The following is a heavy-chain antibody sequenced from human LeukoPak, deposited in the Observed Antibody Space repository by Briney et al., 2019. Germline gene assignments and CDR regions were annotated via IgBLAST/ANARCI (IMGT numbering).Heavy chain of an antibody. D-gene: IGHD1-14*01. CDR3: ARDPGPDRSG. CDR2: IGTAGDT. CDR1: GFTFSSYD. Sequence: GGSLRLSCAASGFTFSSYDMHWVRQATGKGLEWVSAIGTAGDTYYPGSVKGRFTISRDNAKNSLYLQMNSLRAEDTAAYYCARDPGPDRSGWGKGTTVTVSS. J-gene: IGHJ6*04. V-gene: IGHV3-13*01.